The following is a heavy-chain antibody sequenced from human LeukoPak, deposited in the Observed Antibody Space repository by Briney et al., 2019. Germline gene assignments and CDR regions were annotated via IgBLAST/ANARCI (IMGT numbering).Heavy chain of an antibody. V-gene: IGHV4-34*01. CDR1: GGSFSGYY. CDR3: ARSVAGPKRADY. CDR2: INHSGST. D-gene: IGHD6-19*01. J-gene: IGHJ4*02. Sequence: SETLSLTCAVYGGSFSGYYWSWIRQPPGKGLEWIGEINHSGSTNYNPSLKSRVTISVDTSKNQFSLKLSSVTAADTAVYYCARSVAGPKRADYWGQGTLVTVSS.